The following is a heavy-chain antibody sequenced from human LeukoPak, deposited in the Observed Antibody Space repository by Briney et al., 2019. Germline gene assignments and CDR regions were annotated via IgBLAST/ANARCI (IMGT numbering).Heavy chain of an antibody. V-gene: IGHV3-23*01. CDR2: ISGRGDNT. CDR3: SIGPQRYCSGGYCYGDY. Sequence: GGSLRLSCAASRFTFSSYAMSWVRQAPGKGLEWVSAISGRGDNTYYADSVEGQFTISRDNSKNTLYLQMNSLRAEDTAVYYCSIGPQRYCSGGYCYGDYWGQGTLVTVSS. J-gene: IGHJ4*02. D-gene: IGHD2-15*01. CDR1: RFTFSSYA.